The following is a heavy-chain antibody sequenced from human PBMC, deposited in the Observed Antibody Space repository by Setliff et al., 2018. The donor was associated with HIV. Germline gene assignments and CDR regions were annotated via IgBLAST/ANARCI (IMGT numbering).Heavy chain of an antibody. D-gene: IGHD6-19*01. J-gene: IGHJ6*03. CDR3: ARSRESSGYYRDYYYYLDV. CDR1: GGSISSGSYY. Sequence: PSETLSLTCTVSGGSISSGSYYWSWIRQPAGKGLEWIGHIYTSGSTNYNPSPKSRVTISVHTSRNQFSLKLSSVTAADTAVYYCARSRESSGYYRDYYYYLDVWGKGTTVTVSS. V-gene: IGHV4-61*09. CDR2: IYTSGST.